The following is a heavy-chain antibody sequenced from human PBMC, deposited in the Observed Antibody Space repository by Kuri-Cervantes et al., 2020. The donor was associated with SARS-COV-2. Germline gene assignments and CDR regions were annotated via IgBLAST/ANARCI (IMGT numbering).Heavy chain of an antibody. CDR3: AKCSGPTMIVVVMSAFDI. D-gene: IGHD3-22*01. CDR2: ISGSGGST. CDR1: GFTFSSYA. J-gene: IGHJ3*02. V-gene: IGHV3-23*01. Sequence: GGSLRLSCGASGFTFSSYAMNWVRQAPGKGLEWVSIISGSGGSTYYADSVKGRFTISRDNSKNTLYLQMNSLRAEDTAVYYCAKCSGPTMIVVVMSAFDIWGQGTMVTVS.